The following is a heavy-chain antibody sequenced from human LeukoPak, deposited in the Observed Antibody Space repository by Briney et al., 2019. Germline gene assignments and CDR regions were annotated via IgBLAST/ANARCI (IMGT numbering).Heavy chain of an antibody. J-gene: IGHJ4*02. V-gene: IGHV5-51*01. Sequence: NAGESLKISCKGSGYRFSSYWIGWVRQMPGKGLEWMGIIYPGDSETRYSPSFQGQVTTSADKSISTAYLQWSSLKASDTAMYYCVRALGYCSSGSCYYYDYWGQGTLVTVSS. D-gene: IGHD2-15*01. CDR1: GYRFSSYW. CDR3: VRALGYCSSGSCYYYDY. CDR2: IYPGDSET.